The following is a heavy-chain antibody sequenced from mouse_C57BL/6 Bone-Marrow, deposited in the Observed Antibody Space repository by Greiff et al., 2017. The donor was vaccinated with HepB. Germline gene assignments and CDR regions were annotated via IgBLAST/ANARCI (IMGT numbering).Heavy chain of an antibody. CDR1: GFTFSSYG. V-gene: IGHV5-6*01. CDR2: ISSGGSYT. CDR3: ARQGRYYYGSSYVKYYYAMDY. Sequence: EVQLVESGGDLVKPGGSLKLSCAASGFTFSSYGMSWVRQTPDKRLEWVATISSGGSYTYYPDSVKGRFTISRANAKNTLYLQMSSLKSEDTAMYYCARQGRYYYGSSYVKYYYAMDYWGQGTSVTVSS. D-gene: IGHD1-1*01. J-gene: IGHJ4*01.